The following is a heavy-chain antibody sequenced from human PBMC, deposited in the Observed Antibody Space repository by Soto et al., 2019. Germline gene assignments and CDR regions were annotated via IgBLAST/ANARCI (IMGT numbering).Heavy chain of an antibody. D-gene: IGHD6-19*01. Sequence: GGSLRLSCAASGFVFRSYGMHWVRQAPGKGLEWVAVISYDGSSKFYADSVKGRFTISRDNSENTLYLQTNSLRAEDTAVYYCAKGIAVAGAWGQGXQVTVYS. CDR2: ISYDGSSK. V-gene: IGHV3-30*18. CDR1: GFVFRSYG. CDR3: AKGIAVAGA. J-gene: IGHJ4*02.